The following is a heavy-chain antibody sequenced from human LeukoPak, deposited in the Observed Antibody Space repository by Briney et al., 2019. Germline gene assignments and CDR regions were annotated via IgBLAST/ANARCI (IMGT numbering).Heavy chain of an antibody. D-gene: IGHD5-24*01. CDR1: GFTISRHY. CDR3: ARGPDVDGSIHAPFDY. J-gene: IGHJ4*02. CDR2: SYSGGST. Sequence: PGGSLRLSCAASGFTISRHYMSWVRQAPGKGLEWVALSYSGGSTYYADSVEGRFTISRDNSKSMLFLQMNSLRADDTAVYYCARGPDVDGSIHAPFDYWGQGALVTVSS. V-gene: IGHV3-53*01.